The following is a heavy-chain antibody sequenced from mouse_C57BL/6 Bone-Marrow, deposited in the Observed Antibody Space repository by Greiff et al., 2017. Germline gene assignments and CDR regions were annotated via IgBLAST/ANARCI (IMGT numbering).Heavy chain of an antibody. CDR1: GYTFTGYW. J-gene: IGHJ2*01. Sequence: QVQLQQSGAELMKPGASVKLSCKATGYTFTGYWIEWVKKRPGHGLEWIGEILPGSGSTNTNEKFKGKATFTAGTSSNTAYMQLSSLTTEDSAIYYCARRGADYFDYWGQGTTLTVSA. CDR2: ILPGSGST. D-gene: IGHD6-1*01. V-gene: IGHV1-9*01. CDR3: ARRGADYFDY.